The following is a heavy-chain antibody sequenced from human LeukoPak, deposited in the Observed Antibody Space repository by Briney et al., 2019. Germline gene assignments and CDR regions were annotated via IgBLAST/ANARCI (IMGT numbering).Heavy chain of an antibody. CDR3: AKGLHGGVGYGVDV. CDR1: GFTLSRYW. V-gene: IGHV3-74*01. J-gene: IGHJ6*02. Sequence: GGSLRLSCAASGFTLSRYWMHWVRQVPGKGLVWVSRIEPDGSRITYADSLKGRFTISRDNSKNTLYLQMKNLRVEHTAVYYCAKGLHGGVGYGVDVWGQGTTVSVSS. D-gene: IGHD3-16*01. CDR2: IEPDGSRI.